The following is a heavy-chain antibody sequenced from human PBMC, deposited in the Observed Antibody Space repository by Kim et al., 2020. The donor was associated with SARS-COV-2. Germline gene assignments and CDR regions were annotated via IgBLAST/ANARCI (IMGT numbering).Heavy chain of an antibody. CDR3: ARATAYCGGDCALEDAFDI. D-gene: IGHD2-21*02. CDR1: GFTVSSNY. V-gene: IGHV3-66*01. J-gene: IGHJ3*02. CDR2: IYSGGST. Sequence: GGSLRLSCAASGFTVSSNYMSWVRQAPGKGLEWVSVIYSGGSTYYAYSVKGRFPISRDNSKNTLYLQMNSLRAADTAVYYCARATAYCGGDCALEDAFDIWGQGTMVTVSS.